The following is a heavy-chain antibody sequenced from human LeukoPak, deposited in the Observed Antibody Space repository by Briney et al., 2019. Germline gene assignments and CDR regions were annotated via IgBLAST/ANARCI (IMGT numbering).Heavy chain of an antibody. CDR2: IYYSGST. V-gene: IGHV4-59*01. J-gene: IGHJ6*03. CDR1: GGSISSYY. D-gene: IGHD1-26*01. Sequence: SETLSLTCTVSGGSISSYYWSWIRQPPGKGLEWIGYIYYSGSTNYNPSLKSRVTISVDTSKNQFSLKLSSVTAADTAVYYCARVGSEEQVFRRYYYMDVWGKGTTVTVSS. CDR3: ARVGSEEQVFRRYYYMDV.